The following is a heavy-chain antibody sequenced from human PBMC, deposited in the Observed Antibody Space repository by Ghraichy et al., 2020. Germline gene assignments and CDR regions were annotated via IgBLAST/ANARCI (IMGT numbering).Heavy chain of an antibody. Sequence: GGSLRLSCAASGFTFSIYAMSWVRQAPGKGLEWVSAISGSGGSTYYADSVKGRFTISRDNSKNTLYLQMNSLRAEDTAVYYCAKQIAAAGTPFGAADYWGQGTLVTVSS. J-gene: IGHJ4*02. CDR1: GFTFSIYA. D-gene: IGHD6-13*01. CDR3: AKQIAAAGTPFGAADY. CDR2: ISGSGGST. V-gene: IGHV3-23*01.